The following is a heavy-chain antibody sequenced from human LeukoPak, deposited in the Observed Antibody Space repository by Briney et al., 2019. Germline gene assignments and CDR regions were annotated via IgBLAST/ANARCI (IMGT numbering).Heavy chain of an antibody. CDR2: IIPILGIA. CDR1: GGTFSSYA. V-gene: IGHV1-69*04. J-gene: IGHJ6*02. Sequence: GASVKVSCKASGGTFSSYAISWVRQAPGQGLEWMGRIIPILGIANYAQKFQGRVTITADKSTSTAYMELSSLRSEDTAVYYCARDGYCSGGSCYSNGMDVWGQGTTVTVSS. D-gene: IGHD2-15*01. CDR3: ARDGYCSGGSCYSNGMDV.